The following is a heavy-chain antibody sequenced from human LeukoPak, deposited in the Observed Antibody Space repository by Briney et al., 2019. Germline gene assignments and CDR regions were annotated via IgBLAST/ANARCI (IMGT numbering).Heavy chain of an antibody. V-gene: IGHV3-49*04. J-gene: IGHJ4*02. CDR1: GFTFSNYD. CDR3: TRDSDTSGWYGVEERTASGEI. CDR2: IRSKAYGGTT. D-gene: IGHD6-19*01. Sequence: GGSLRLSCAASGFTFSNYDMSWVRQAPGKGLEWVGFIRSKAYGGTTEYAASVKGRFTISRDDSKSIAYLQMNSLKTEDTAVYYCTRDSDTSGWYGVEERTASGEIWGQGTLVTVSS.